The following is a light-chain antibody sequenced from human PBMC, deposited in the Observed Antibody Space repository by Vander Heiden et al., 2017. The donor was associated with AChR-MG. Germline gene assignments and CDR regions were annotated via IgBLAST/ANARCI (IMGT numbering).Light chain of an antibody. V-gene: IGLV2-14*01. CDR3: CSVRSSVAMV. CDR2: EVR. J-gene: IGLJ3*02. Sequence: QSALTQPASVSGSPGQSLTLSCTGTSSDVGSYNYVSWYQHHPGKAPQLVIYEVRNRPAVVANRFSGSKSGNTASLTISGLQADDEADYYCCSVRSSVAMVFGGGTKLTVL. CDR1: SSDVGSYNY.